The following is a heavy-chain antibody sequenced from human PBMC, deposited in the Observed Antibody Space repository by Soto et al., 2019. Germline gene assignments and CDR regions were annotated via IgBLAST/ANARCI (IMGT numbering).Heavy chain of an antibody. Sequence: QVQLVESGGGVVQPGRSLRLSCAASGFTFSSYGMHWVRQAPGKGLEWVAVISYDGSNKYYADSVKGRFTISRDNSKNTLYLQMNSLRAEDTAVYYCAQDHLRGVRGVITYYYGMDVWGQGTTVTVSS. V-gene: IGHV3-30*18. CDR2: ISYDGSNK. CDR1: GFTFSSYG. D-gene: IGHD3-10*01. J-gene: IGHJ6*02. CDR3: AQDHLRGVRGVITYYYGMDV.